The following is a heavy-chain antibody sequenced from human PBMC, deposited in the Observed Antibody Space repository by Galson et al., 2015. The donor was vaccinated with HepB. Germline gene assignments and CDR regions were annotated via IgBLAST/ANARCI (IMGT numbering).Heavy chain of an antibody. CDR3: ARDRGVVGATARGWFDP. V-gene: IGHV3-33*01. D-gene: IGHD1-26*01. J-gene: IGHJ5*02. Sequence: SLRLSCAASGFTFSSYGMHWVGKVQGKGLGGVAVFWYDGRNNYYADSVKGRFTISRDNSKNTLYLQMNSLRAEDTAVYYCARDRGVVGATARGWFDPWGQGTLVTVSS. CDR1: GFTFSSYG. CDR2: FWYDGRNN.